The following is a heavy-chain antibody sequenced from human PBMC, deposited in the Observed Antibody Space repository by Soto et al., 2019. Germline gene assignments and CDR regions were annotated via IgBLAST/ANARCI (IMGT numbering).Heavy chain of an antibody. D-gene: IGHD3-16*01. CDR2: VYYSGST. V-gene: IGHV4-39*02. J-gene: IGHJ3*02. Sequence: PSETLSLTCTVSGASISGSSYYWGWIRQAPGKGLEWIGTVYYSGSTYYSPSLQSRVTISIDTSNNHYSLELSSVTAADTAVYYCAAYYDDGALDIWGQKTMVTVS. CDR3: AAYYDDGALDI. CDR1: GASISGSSYY.